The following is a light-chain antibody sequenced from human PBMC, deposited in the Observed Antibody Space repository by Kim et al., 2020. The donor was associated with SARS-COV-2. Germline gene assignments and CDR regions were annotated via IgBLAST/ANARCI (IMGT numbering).Light chain of an antibody. CDR3: EAWDDSLNGYV. J-gene: IGLJ1*01. CDR1: SSNVGSNA. V-gene: IGLV1-44*01. CDR2: THN. Sequence: QSVLTQPPSASGTPGQRVTISCSGSSSNVGSNAVNWYQQFPGTAPKLLIYTHNQRPSGVPDGFSGSTSGTSASLAISGLQSEDVADYYCEAWDDSLNGYVFGTGTQLTVL.